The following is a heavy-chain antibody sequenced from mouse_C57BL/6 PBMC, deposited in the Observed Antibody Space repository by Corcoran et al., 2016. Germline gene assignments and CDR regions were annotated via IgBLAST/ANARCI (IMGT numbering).Heavy chain of an antibody. CDR3: ARAYYSNYFYFDY. CDR2: ISYDGSN. D-gene: IGHD2-5*01. J-gene: IGHJ2*01. V-gene: IGHV3-6*01. CDR1: GYSITSGYY. Sequence: DVQLQESGPGLVKPSQSLSLTCSVTGYSITSGYYWNWIRQFPGNNLEWMGYISYDGSNNYNPSLKNRISITRDTSKNQFFLKLNSVTTEDTATYYGARAYYSNYFYFDYWGQGTTLTVSS.